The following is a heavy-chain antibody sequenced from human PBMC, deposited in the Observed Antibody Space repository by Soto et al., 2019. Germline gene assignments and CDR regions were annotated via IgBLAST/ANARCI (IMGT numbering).Heavy chain of an antibody. Sequence: QVQLQESGPGLVKPSQTLSLTCTVSGGSISSGGYYWSCIRQHPGKGLEWIGYIYYSGSTYYNPSLNSRVTISVDASKNKFSRKMSSVPAADTAVSYCASSSTQRYYYYYGMDVWGQGPTVTVSS. V-gene: IGHV4-31*03. J-gene: IGHJ6*02. CDR2: IYYSGST. CDR1: GGSISSGGYY. CDR3: ASSSTQRYYYYYGMDV. D-gene: IGHD2-2*01.